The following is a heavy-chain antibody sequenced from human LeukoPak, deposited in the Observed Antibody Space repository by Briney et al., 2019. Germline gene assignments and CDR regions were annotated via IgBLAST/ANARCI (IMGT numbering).Heavy chain of an antibody. V-gene: IGHV1-69*13. CDR1: GGTFSSYA. D-gene: IGHD3-10*01. CDR3: ARGSLRAFGELWNWFDP. CDR2: IIPIFGTA. Sequence: SMKVSCKASGGTFSSYAISWVRQAPGQGLEWMGGIIPIFGTANYAQKFQGRVTITADESTSTAYMELSSLRSEDTAVYYCARGSLRAFGELWNWFDPWGQGTLVTVSS. J-gene: IGHJ5*02.